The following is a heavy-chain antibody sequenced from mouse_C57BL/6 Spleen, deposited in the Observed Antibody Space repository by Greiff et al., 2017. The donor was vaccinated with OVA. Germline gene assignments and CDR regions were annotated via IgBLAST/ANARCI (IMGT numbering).Heavy chain of an antibody. V-gene: IGHV1-82*01. CDR1: GYAFSSSW. Sequence: VQRVESGPELVKPGASVKISCKASGYAFSSSWMNWVKQRPGKGLEWIGRIYPGDGDTNYNGKFKGKATLTADKSSSTAYMQLSSLTSEDSAVYFCAREDYYGSQDYAMDYWGQGTSVTVSS. D-gene: IGHD1-1*01. J-gene: IGHJ4*01. CDR2: IYPGDGDT. CDR3: AREDYYGSQDYAMDY.